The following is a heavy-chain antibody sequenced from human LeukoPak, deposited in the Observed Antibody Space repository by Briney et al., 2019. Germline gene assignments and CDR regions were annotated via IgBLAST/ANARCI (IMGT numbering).Heavy chain of an antibody. CDR1: GYSFTSYW. V-gene: IGHV5-10-1*01. Sequence: GESLKISCQGSGYSFTSYWISWVRQMPGKGLEWMGRVEPIDSYTTYSPSFQGHVTISADKSISTAYLRWNSLKASDTAMYYCARGDILTGYYWVYWGQGTLVTVSS. J-gene: IGHJ4*02. CDR3: ARGDILTGYYWVY. CDR2: VEPIDSYT. D-gene: IGHD3-9*01.